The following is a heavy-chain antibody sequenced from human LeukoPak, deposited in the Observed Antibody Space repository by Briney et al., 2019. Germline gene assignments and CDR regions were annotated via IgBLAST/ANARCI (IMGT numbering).Heavy chain of an antibody. V-gene: IGHV3-7*01. Sequence: GGSLRLSCAASGFTFSSYWMGWVRQSPAKGLEWVASIQQGGSHKYYADSVKGRFTISRDNAKNSLYLQMNSLRAEDTAVYYCARVGYCSSTSCQKGDYNWFDPWGQGTLVTVSS. J-gene: IGHJ5*02. CDR2: IQQGGSHK. D-gene: IGHD2-2*01. CDR3: ARVGYCSSTSCQKGDYNWFDP. CDR1: GFTFSSYW.